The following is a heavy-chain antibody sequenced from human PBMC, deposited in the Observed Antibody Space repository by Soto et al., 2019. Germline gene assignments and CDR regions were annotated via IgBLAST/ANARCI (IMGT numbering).Heavy chain of an antibody. CDR2: ISAYNGKT. CDR1: GYTFSSYG. CDR3: ARDYPISSGWYRCDY. D-gene: IGHD6-19*01. V-gene: IGHV1-18*01. J-gene: IGHJ4*02. Sequence: ASVKVSCKAAGYTFSSYGISWVRQAPGQGLEWMGWISAYNGKTNYAQKLQGRVTMTTDTSTGTAYMELRSLRSDDTAVYYCARDYPISSGWYRCDYWGQGTLVTVS.